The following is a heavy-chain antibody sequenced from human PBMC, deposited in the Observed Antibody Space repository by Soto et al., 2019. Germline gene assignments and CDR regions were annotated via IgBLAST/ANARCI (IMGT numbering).Heavy chain of an antibody. J-gene: IGHJ4*02. D-gene: IGHD3-16*01. CDR1: GFTFGSFT. CDR2: ISSSSAYI. CDR3: GGDGLTFGGD. V-gene: IGHV3-21*06. Sequence: EVHLVEAGGGLVKPGESLTLSCAASGFTFGSFTLNWVRQAPGKGLEWVSSISSSSAYIYYAESVKGRFTISRDNARSTLYLQMNSLGLDETGVYFCGGDGLTFGGDWGQGTLVAVSS.